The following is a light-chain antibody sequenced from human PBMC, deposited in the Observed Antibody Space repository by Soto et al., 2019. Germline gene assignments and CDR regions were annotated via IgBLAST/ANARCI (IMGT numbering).Light chain of an antibody. Sequence: DIVMTQSPLSLPVTPGDPSSISCRSSQSLLHSNGNNYLDWYLQKPGQPPRLLIYDSTNMAAGIPARFSGSGSGTDFTLTISSLQPDDFATYYCQNYNSYSEEFGQGTKVDIK. J-gene: IGKJ1*01. CDR1: QSLLHSNGNNY. V-gene: IGKV2-28*01. CDR2: DST. CDR3: QNYNSYSEE.